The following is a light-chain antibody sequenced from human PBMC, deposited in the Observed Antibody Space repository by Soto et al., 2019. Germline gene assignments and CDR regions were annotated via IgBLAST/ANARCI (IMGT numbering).Light chain of an antibody. Sequence: QSVLSQPASVSGSPGQSITISCTGTSSDVGAYDFVSWYQHYPGKAPKLVTFDVTHRPPGISDRFSGSKSDNTASLTISGLQAEEEDYYYCTSYTTRSTLVFGGGTKVTVL. V-gene: IGLV2-14*01. CDR2: DVT. J-gene: IGLJ2*01. CDR1: SSDVGAYDF. CDR3: TSYTTRSTLV.